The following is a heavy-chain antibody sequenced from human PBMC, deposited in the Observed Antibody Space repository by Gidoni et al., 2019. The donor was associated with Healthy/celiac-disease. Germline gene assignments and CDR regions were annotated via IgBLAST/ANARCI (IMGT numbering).Heavy chain of an antibody. J-gene: IGHJ4*02. V-gene: IGHV4-30-2*01. CDR2: IYHSGST. CDR1: GGSISSGGYS. D-gene: IGHD1-26*01. Sequence: QLQLQASGSGLVKPSQTLSPTCAVSGGSISSGGYSWSLIRQPPGKGLEWIGYIYHSGSTYYNPSLKSRVTISVDRSKNQFSLKLSSVTAADTAVYYCARGATSGEFDYWGQGTLVTVSS. CDR3: ARGATSGEFDY.